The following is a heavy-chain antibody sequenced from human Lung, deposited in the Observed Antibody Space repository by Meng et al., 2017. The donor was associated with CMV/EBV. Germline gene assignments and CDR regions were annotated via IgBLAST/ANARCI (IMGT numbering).Heavy chain of an antibody. CDR1: GFAFTNYA. D-gene: IGHD3-22*01. J-gene: IGHJ3*02. CDR3: AKIDRDDAFDI. CDR2: ISGTGRST. Sequence: GGSXRLSCAASGFAFTNYAMSCVRQAPGKGLEWISTISGTGRSTYYADSVKGRFTISRDNSRDTMYMQMNSLRPEDTAIYYCAKIDRDDAFDIWGQGTMVTVSS. V-gene: IGHV3-23*01.